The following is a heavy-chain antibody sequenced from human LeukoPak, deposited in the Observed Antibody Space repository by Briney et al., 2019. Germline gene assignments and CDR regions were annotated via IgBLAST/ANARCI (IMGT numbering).Heavy chain of an antibody. CDR1: GYTFTGYY. D-gene: IGHD6-6*01. J-gene: IGHJ4*02. CDR2: INPNSGGT. Sequence: GALVKVSCKASGYTFTGYYMHWVRQAPGQGLEWMGRINPNSGGTNYAQKFQGRVTMTRDTSISTAYMELSRLRSDDTAVYYCARDIEYSSSFDYWGQGTLVTVSS. CDR3: ARDIEYSSSFDY. V-gene: IGHV1-2*06.